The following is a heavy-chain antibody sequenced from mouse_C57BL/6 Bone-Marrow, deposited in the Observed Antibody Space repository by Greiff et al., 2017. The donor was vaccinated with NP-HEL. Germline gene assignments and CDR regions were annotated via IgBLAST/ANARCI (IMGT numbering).Heavy chain of an antibody. CDR2: SRNKANDYTT. J-gene: IGHJ1*03. CDR3: ARDSNWDDWYFDV. CDR1: GFTFSDFY. V-gene: IGHV7-1*01. D-gene: IGHD4-1*01. Sequence: VMLVESGGGLVQSGRSLRLSCATSGFTFSDFYMEWVRQAPGKGLEWIAASRNKANDYTTEYSASVKGRFIVSRDTSQSILYLQMNALRAEDTAIYYCARDSNWDDWYFDVWGTGTTVTVSS.